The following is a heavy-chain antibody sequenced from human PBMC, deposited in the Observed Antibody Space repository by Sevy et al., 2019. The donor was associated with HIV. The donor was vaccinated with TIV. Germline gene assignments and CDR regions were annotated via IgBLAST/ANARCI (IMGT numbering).Heavy chain of an antibody. Sequence: GGSLRLSCAASGFEFNNYWMTWVRQVSGRGLEWMATIKKDGSEKYYGDSVKGRFTISRDNAKGSLYLEMDSLRDGDTAVYFCSRVGHQWLGGCDYHHYGMDVWGQGTAVTVSS. CDR2: IKKDGSEK. CDR3: SRVGHQWLGGCDYHHYGMDV. CDR1: GFEFNNYW. D-gene: IGHD6-19*01. V-gene: IGHV3-7*01. J-gene: IGHJ6*02.